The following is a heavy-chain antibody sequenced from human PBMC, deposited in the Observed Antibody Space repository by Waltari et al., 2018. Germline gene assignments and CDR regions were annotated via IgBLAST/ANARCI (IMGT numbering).Heavy chain of an antibody. CDR2: ISGSGGST. Sequence: EVQLVESGGGLVQPGGSLRLSCAASGFTFSSYAMSWVRQAPGKGLEWVSAISGSGGSTYYADSVKGRFTISRDNSKNTLYLQMNSLRAEDTAVYYCARGMTTVTTWSLYYYYGMDVWGQGTTVTVSS. V-gene: IGHV3-23*04. CDR3: ARGMTTVTTWSLYYYYGMDV. D-gene: IGHD4-17*01. J-gene: IGHJ6*02. CDR1: GFTFSSYA.